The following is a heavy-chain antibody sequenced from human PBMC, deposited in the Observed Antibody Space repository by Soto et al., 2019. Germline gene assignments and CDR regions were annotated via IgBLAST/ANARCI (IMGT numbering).Heavy chain of an antibody. J-gene: IGHJ6*02. CDR2: VDWDDDK. CDR3: ARIRRRISDGWYYHGMDV. D-gene: IGHD6-19*01. Sequence: GSGPTLVNPTQTLTLTCTFSGFSLTTSGMCVTWIRQSPGKALEWLALVDWDDDKYYSTSLRTRLTISRDTSKNHVVLTMTDMDPEDTATYYCARIRRRISDGWYYHGMDVWGQGTTVTVSS. CDR1: GFSLTTSGMC. V-gene: IGHV2-70*01.